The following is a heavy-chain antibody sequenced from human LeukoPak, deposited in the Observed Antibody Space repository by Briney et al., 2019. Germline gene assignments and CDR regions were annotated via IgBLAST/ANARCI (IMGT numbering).Heavy chain of an antibody. V-gene: IGHV3-64D*06. CDR3: VKGIVVVTARAFDY. Sequence: GGSLRLSCSASGVTFSSYAMHWVRQAPGKGLEYVSAISSNGGSTYYADSVKGRFTISRDNSKNTLYLQMSSLRPEDTAVYYCVKGIVVVTARAFDYWGQGTLVTVSS. J-gene: IGHJ4*02. CDR1: GVTFSSYA. CDR2: ISSNGGST. D-gene: IGHD2-21*02.